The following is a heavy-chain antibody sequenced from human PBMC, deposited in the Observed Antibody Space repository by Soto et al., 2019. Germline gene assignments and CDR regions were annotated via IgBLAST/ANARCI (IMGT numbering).Heavy chain of an antibody. D-gene: IGHD3-22*01. CDR2: IYPGDSDT. J-gene: IGHJ4*02. V-gene: IGHV5-51*01. Sequence: GESLKISCRGSGYSFTSYWIGWVRQMPGKGLEWMGIIYPGDSDTRYSPYFQGQVTISADKSISTAYLQWSSLKASDTAMYYCAREGAYYYDSSGYYPPYYFDYWGQGTLVTVPQ. CDR1: GYSFTSYW. CDR3: AREGAYYYDSSGYYPPYYFDY.